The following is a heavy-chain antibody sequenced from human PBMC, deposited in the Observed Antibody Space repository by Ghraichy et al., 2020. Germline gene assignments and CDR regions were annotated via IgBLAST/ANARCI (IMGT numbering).Heavy chain of an antibody. Sequence: SETLSLTCAVSGGSISSGGYSWSWIRQPPGKGLEWIGYIYHSGSTYYNPSLKSRVTISVDRSKNQFSLKLSSVTAADTAVYYCARGYYDFWSGYYHDAFDIWGQGTMVTVSS. CDR3: ARGYYDFWSGYYHDAFDI. CDR2: IYHSGST. V-gene: IGHV4-30-2*01. J-gene: IGHJ3*02. CDR1: GGSISSGGYS. D-gene: IGHD3-3*01.